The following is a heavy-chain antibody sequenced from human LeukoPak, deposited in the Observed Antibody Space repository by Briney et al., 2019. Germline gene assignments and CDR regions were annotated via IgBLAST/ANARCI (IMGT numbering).Heavy chain of an antibody. D-gene: IGHD3-22*01. CDR2: IKQDGSEK. CDR3: ARLKRNGYYDSSGYYYFDY. J-gene: IGHJ4*02. Sequence: GSLRLSCAASGFTFSSYWMSWVRQAPGKGLEWVANIKQDGSEKYYVDSVKGRFTISRGNAKNSLYLQMNSLRAEDTAVYSCARLKRNGYYDSSGYYYFDYWGQGTLVTVSS. CDR1: GFTFSSYW. V-gene: IGHV3-7*01.